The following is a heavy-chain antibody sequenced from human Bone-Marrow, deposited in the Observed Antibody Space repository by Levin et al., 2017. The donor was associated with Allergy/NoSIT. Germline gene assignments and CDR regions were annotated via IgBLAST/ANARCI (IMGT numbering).Heavy chain of an antibody. D-gene: IGHD6-6*01. CDR1: GYTFTGYY. CDR3: AIPRHSSSFDY. CDR2: INPNSGGT. V-gene: IGHV1-2*06. Sequence: GESLKISCQASGYTFTGYYMHWVRQAPGQGLEWMGRINPNSGGTNYAQKFQGRVTMTRDTSISTAYMELSRLRSDDTAVYYCAIPRHSSSFDYWGQGTLVTVSS. J-gene: IGHJ4*02.